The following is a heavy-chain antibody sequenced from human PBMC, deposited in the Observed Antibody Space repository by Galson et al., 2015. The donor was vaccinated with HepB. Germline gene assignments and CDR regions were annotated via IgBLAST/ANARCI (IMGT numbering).Heavy chain of an antibody. CDR2: ISYSEST. CDR3: ATYTVGSRSWYPTPLDN. D-gene: IGHD6-13*01. J-gene: IGHJ4*02. Sequence: ETLSLTCTVSGGSIGSSTYYWGWIRQPPGEGPEWIGSISYSESTYYNPSLKSRVTVSVDTSKNQFSLRLSSVTAADTAVYYCATYTVGSRSWYPTPLDNWGQGTLVTVSS. CDR1: GGSIGSSTYY. V-gene: IGHV4-39*01.